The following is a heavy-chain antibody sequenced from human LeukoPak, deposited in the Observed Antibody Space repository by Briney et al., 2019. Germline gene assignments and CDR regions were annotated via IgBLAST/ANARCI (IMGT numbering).Heavy chain of an antibody. V-gene: IGHV1-18*01. CDR2: ISAYDGNT. CDR1: GYTFSSYG. Sequence: ASVKVSCKASGYTFSSYGISWVRQAPGQGLEWMGWISAYDGNTNYVQKLQGRVTMTIDTSTSSAYMDLRSLRSDDTAVYYCARGNTVVGGTDVWGQGTTVTVSS. CDR3: ARGNTVVGGTDV. J-gene: IGHJ6*02. D-gene: IGHD4-23*01.